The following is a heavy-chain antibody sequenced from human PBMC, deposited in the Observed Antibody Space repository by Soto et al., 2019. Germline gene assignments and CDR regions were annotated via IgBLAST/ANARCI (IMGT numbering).Heavy chain of an antibody. CDR1: GGSFSGYY. CDR2: INHSGST. Sequence: SETLSLTCAVYGGSFSGYYWSWIRQPPGKGLEWIGEINHSGSTNYNPSLKSRVTISVDTSKNQFSLKLSSVTAADTAVYYCARGQSHIVVVAAANNWFDPWGQGTLVTVSS. V-gene: IGHV4-34*01. J-gene: IGHJ5*02. CDR3: ARGQSHIVVVAAANNWFDP. D-gene: IGHD2-15*01.